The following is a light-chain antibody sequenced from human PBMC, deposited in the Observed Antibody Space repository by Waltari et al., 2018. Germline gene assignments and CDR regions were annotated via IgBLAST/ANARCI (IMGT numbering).Light chain of an antibody. J-gene: IGLJ1*01. V-gene: IGLV3-19*01. CDR2: GRN. CDR1: SLRNYY. CDR3: NSRDNSGNHMGV. Sequence: SSELTQDPAVSVALGQTVRITCQGDSLRNYYASWYQQKPGQAPVLVIYGRNNRPSGIPDRVSGSSSGNTASLTITGAQAEDEADYYCNSRDNSGNHMGVFGTGTKVTVL.